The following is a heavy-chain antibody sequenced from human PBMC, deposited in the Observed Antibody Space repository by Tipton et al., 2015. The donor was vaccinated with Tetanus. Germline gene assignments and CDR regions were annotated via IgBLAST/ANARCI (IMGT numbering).Heavy chain of an antibody. V-gene: IGHV3-21*01. CDR2: ISSSRSYI. Sequence: SLRLSCAASGFTFSSYSMNWVRQAPGKGLEWVSSISSSRSYIYYADSVKGRFTISRDNAKNSLYLQMNSLRAEHTAVYYCARDGYGDYEVDYWGQGPLVTVSS. CDR3: ARDGYGDYEVDY. D-gene: IGHD4-17*01. J-gene: IGHJ4*02. CDR1: GFTFSSYS.